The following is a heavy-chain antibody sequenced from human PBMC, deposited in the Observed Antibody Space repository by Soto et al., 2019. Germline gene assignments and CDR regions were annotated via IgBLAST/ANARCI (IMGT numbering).Heavy chain of an antibody. Sequence: QVQLVESGGGVVQPGRSLRLSCAASGFTFSSYGMHWVRQAPGKGLEWVAVISYDGSNKYYADSVKGRFTISRDNSKNTLYLQMNSLRAEDTAVYYCAKDFYDFWSGYYTAPGMDVWGQGTTVTVSS. CDR2: ISYDGSNK. V-gene: IGHV3-30*18. D-gene: IGHD3-3*01. CDR1: GFTFSSYG. J-gene: IGHJ6*02. CDR3: AKDFYDFWSGYYTAPGMDV.